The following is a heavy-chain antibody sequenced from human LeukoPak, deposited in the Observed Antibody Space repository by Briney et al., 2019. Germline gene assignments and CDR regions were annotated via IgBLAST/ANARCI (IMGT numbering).Heavy chain of an antibody. J-gene: IGHJ3*02. D-gene: IGHD3-22*01. CDR3: ARRRGIVVSAFDI. CDR1: GFTFSSYW. CDR2: INSDRSST. V-gene: IGHV3-74*01. Sequence: TGGSLRLSCAASGFTFSSYWMHWVRQAPGKGLVWVSRINSDRSSTSYADSVKGRFTISRDNAKNTLYLQMNSLRAEDTAVYYCARRRGIVVSAFDIWGQGTMVTVS.